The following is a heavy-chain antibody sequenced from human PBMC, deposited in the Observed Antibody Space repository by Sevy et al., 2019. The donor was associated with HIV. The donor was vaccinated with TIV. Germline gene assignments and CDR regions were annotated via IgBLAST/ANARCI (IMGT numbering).Heavy chain of an antibody. D-gene: IGHD5-18*01. CDR2: ISDRGDIT. CDR3: ARGKGGYGYGLNY. CDR1: GFTFSDYA. J-gene: IGHJ4*02. Sequence: GGSLRLSCAAAGFTFSDYAMYWVRQAPGKGLEWVSVISDRGDITYFADSVKGRFAISRDNSKNTLYLQMNSLRVEDTAVYYCARGKGGYGYGLNYWGQGTLVTVSS. V-gene: IGHV3-23*01.